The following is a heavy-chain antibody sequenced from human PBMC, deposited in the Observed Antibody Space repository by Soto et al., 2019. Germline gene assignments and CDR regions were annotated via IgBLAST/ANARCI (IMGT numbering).Heavy chain of an antibody. CDR2: IYYSGST. Sequence: ETLSLTCPVSGVSISSYYWSWIRQPPGKGLEWIGYIYYSGSTNYNPSLKSRVTISVDTSKNQFSLKLSSVTAADTAVYYCEREIQLWPDGGRFDYWGQGTLVTVYS. CDR3: EREIQLWPDGGRFDY. D-gene: IGHD5-18*01. CDR1: GVSISSYY. V-gene: IGHV4-59*01. J-gene: IGHJ4*02.